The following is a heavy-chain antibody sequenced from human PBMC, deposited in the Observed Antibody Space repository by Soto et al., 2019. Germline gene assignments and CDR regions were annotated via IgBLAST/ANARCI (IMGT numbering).Heavy chain of an antibody. V-gene: IGHV4-59*01. J-gene: IGHJ4*02. D-gene: IGHD5-18*01. CDR2: IYYTGST. CDR3: ASVRGYSYGLGGLDY. Sequence: SETLSLTCAVSGASINSYSWSWVRLPPGKGLEWIGYIYYTGSTNYNPSLKSRVTISVDTSKNQFSLKLSSVTAADTAVYYCASVRGYSYGLGGLDYWGQGTLVTSPQ. CDR1: GASINSYS.